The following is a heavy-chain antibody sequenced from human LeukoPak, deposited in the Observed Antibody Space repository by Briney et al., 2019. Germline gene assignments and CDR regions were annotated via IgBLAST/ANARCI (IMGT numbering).Heavy chain of an antibody. CDR3: ATTGYSSSWYYFDF. V-gene: IGHV3-7*01. J-gene: IGHJ4*02. CDR2: IKQDGSEK. CDR1: GFTFSSYW. Sequence: PGGSLRLSCAASGFTFSSYWMSWVRKAPGKGLEWLANIKQDGSEKYYVDSVKGRFTISRDNAKNSLYLQMNSLRAEDTAVYYCATTGYSSSWYYFDFWGQGTLVTVSS. D-gene: IGHD6-13*01.